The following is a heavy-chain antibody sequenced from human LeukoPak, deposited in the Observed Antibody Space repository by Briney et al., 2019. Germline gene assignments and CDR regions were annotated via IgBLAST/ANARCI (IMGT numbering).Heavy chain of an antibody. CDR2: INHSGNT. CDR1: GGSFSSYY. D-gene: IGHD6-19*01. Sequence: SETLSLTCAVYGGSFSSYYWSWIRQPPGEGLEWIGEINHSGNTYYNPTLKSRVTISVDTSKNQFSLELNSVTAAVTAVYYCAREEAVAGTSIDYWGQGTPVTASS. V-gene: IGHV4-34*01. CDR3: AREEAVAGTSIDY. J-gene: IGHJ4*02.